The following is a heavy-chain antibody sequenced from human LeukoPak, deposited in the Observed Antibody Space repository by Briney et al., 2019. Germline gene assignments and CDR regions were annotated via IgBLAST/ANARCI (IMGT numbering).Heavy chain of an antibody. V-gene: IGHV1-18*01. CDR2: ISAYNGNT. Sequence: ASVQVSCKASGYTFTSYGISWVRQAPGQGLEWMGWISAYNGNTNYAQKLQGRVTMTTDTSTSTAYMELRSLRSDDTAVYYCAREGTMVRGVVNYYYMDVWGKGTTVTVSS. D-gene: IGHD3-10*01. CDR1: GYTFTSYG. CDR3: AREGTMVRGVVNYYYMDV. J-gene: IGHJ6*03.